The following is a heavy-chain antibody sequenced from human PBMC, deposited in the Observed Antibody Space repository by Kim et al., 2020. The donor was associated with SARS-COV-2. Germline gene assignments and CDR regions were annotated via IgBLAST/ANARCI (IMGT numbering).Heavy chain of an antibody. V-gene: IGHV3-7*01. J-gene: IGHJ4*02. CDR1: GFTFSSYW. D-gene: IGHD2-21*02. CDR2: IKQDGSEK. CDR3: ARVPYCGGDCYSDY. Sequence: GGSLRLSCAASGFTFSSYWMSWVRQAPGKGLEWVANIKQDGSEKYYVDSVKGRFTISRDNAKNSLYLQMNSLRAEDTAVYYCARVPYCGGDCYSDYWGQGTLVTVSS.